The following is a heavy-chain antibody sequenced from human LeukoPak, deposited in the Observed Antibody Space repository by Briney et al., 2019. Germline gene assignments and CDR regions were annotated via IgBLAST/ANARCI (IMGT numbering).Heavy chain of an antibody. CDR2: IHYSGSN. J-gene: IGHJ2*01. Sequence: SETLSLTGTVSGGSISSYYWSWIRQPPGKGLEWIGYIHYSGSNNYNPSLKSRVTTSVDTSKNPFSLKLSSVTAADTAVYYCARDSPMVRGVIGYFDLWGRGTLVAVSS. CDR1: GGSISSYY. CDR3: ARDSPMVRGVIGYFDL. V-gene: IGHV4-59*01. D-gene: IGHD3-10*01.